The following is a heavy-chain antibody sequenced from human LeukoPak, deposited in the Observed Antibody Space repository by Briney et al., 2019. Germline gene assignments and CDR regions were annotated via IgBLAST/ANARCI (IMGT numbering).Heavy chain of an antibody. CDR1: GFTFSDYY. Sequence: RSGGSLRLSCAASGFTFSDYYMSWIRQAPGKGLEWVSYISSSGSTIYYADSVKGRFTISRDNAKNPLYLQMNSLRAEDTAVYYCARESWANYFDYWGQGTLVTVSS. V-gene: IGHV3-11*04. CDR2: ISSSGSTI. J-gene: IGHJ4*02. CDR3: ARESWANYFDY. D-gene: IGHD3-10*01.